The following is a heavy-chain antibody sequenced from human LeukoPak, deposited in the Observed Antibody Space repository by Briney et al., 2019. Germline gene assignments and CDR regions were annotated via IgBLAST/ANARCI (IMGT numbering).Heavy chain of an antibody. CDR3: VRRAYYYGSGSYYTYFDY. CDR2: INHSGST. J-gene: IGHJ4*02. Sequence: PSETLSLTCAVYGGSFSGYYWSWIRQPPGKGLEWIGEINHSGSTNYNPSLKSRVTISVDTSKNQFSLKLSSVTAADTAVYYCVRRAYYYGSGSYYTYFDYWGQGTLVTVSS. CDR1: GGSFSGYY. D-gene: IGHD3-10*01. V-gene: IGHV4-34*01.